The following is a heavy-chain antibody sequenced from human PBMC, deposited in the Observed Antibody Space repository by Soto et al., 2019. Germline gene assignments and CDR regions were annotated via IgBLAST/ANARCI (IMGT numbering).Heavy chain of an antibody. D-gene: IGHD1-26*01. J-gene: IGHJ4*02. V-gene: IGHV3-30*19. CDR3: ASEVRIVGATTSGY. CDR1: GFTFSSYG. Sequence: QVQLVESGGGVVQPGRSLRLSCAASGFTFSSYGMHWVRQAPGKGLEWVAVISYDGSNKYYADSVKGRFTISRDNSKNTLYLQMNSLRAEDTAVYYCASEVRIVGATTSGYWGQGTLVTVSS. CDR2: ISYDGSNK.